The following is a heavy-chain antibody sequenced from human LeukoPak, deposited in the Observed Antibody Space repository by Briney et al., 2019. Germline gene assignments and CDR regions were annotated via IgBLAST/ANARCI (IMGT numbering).Heavy chain of an antibody. CDR1: GGSFSGYY. J-gene: IGHJ4*02. Sequence: SETLSLTCAVYGGSFSGYYWSWIRQPPGKGLEWIGEINHSGSTNYNPSLKSRVTISVDTSKNQFSLKLSSVTAADTAVYYCARVPIAAAGEFFDYWGQGTLVTVSS. V-gene: IGHV4-34*01. D-gene: IGHD6-13*01. CDR2: INHSGST. CDR3: ARVPIAAAGEFFDY.